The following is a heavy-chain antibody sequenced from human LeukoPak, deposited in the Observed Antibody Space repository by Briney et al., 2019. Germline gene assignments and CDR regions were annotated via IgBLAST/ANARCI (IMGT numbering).Heavy chain of an antibody. D-gene: IGHD2-2*01. CDR3: AKDHRCSSTSCYASFDY. V-gene: IGHV3-23*01. CDR1: G. CDR2: ISGSGGST. J-gene: IGHJ4*02. Sequence: GXSWVRQAPGKGLEWVSIISGSGGSTYYGDSVKDRFTISRDNSKNTLYLQMNSLRAEDTAVYYCAKDHRCSSTSCYASFDYWGQGTLVTVSS.